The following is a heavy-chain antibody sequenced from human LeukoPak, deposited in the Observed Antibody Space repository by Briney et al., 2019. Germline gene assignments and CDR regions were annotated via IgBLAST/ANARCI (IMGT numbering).Heavy chain of an antibody. CDR3: TTDRTMKGY. J-gene: IGHJ4*02. Sequence: GGPLRLSGTASGFTFRTAWMAWVRKALGKGLEWFGRIRSKNDGGTIGYAAPVKDRFTISRDDSKNTLYLQMNSLEIEDTAVYFCTTDRTMKGYWGQGTLVTVSS. V-gene: IGHV3-15*01. CDR2: IRSKNDGGTI. CDR1: GFTFRTAW. D-gene: IGHD3-22*01.